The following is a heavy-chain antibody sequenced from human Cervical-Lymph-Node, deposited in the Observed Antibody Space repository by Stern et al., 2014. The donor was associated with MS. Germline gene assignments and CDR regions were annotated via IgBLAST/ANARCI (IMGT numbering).Heavy chain of an antibody. D-gene: IGHD4-23*01. CDR2: IYYSGST. Sequence: QVQLQESGPGLVKPAETLSLTCTVSGGSIRRNYWSWIRQPPGNGLEWIGDIYYSGSTNYNPSLKSRVTISIDTSKNQFSLNLTSVTAADTAVYYCARDLATVGWFDPWGQGTLVTVSS. CDR3: ARDLATVGWFDP. V-gene: IGHV4-59*01. CDR1: GGSIRRNY. J-gene: IGHJ5*02.